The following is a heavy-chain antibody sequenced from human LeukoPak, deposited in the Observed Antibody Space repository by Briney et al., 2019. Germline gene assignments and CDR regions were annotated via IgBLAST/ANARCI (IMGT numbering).Heavy chain of an antibody. CDR2: ISGSGGST. CDR1: GFAFSSHA. J-gene: IGHJ4*02. V-gene: IGHV3-23*01. Sequence: GGSLRLSCAASGFAFSSHAMSWVRQAPGKGLEWVSAISGSGGSTYYADSVKGRFTISRDNSKNTLYLQMNSLRAEDTAVYYCAKELYDYVWGSYSVPDYWGQGTLVTVSS. D-gene: IGHD3-16*01. CDR3: AKELYDYVWGSYSVPDY.